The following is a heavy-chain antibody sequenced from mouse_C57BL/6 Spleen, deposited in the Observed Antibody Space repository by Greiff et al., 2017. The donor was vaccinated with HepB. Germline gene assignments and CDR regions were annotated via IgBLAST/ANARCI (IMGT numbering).Heavy chain of an antibody. Sequence: VQLQQSGAELVRPGASVTLSCKASGYTFTDYEMHWVKQTPVHGLEWIGAIDPETGGTAYNQKFKGKAILTADKSSSTAYMELRSLTSEDSAVYYCTRARDGSTLDYWGQGTTLTVSS. CDR1: GYTFTDYE. V-gene: IGHV1-15*01. J-gene: IGHJ2*01. CDR3: TRARDGSTLDY. D-gene: IGHD1-1*01. CDR2: IDPETGGT.